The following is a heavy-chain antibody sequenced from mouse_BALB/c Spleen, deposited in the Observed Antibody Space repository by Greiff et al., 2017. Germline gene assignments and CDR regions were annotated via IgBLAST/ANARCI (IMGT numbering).Heavy chain of an antibody. CDR3: AREGYPGYFDY. CDR1: GYSITSDYA. D-gene: IGHD2-2*01. V-gene: IGHV3-2*02. J-gene: IGHJ2*01. Sequence: EVKLQESGPGLVKPSQSLSLTCTVTGYSITSDYAWNWIRQFPGNQLEWMGYISYSGSTSYNPSLKSRISITRDTSKNQFFLQLNSVTTEDTATYYCAREGYPGYFDYWGQGTTLTVSS. CDR2: ISYSGST.